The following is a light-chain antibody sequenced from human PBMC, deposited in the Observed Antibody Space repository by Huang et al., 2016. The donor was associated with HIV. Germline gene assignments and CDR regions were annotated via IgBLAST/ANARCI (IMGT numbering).Light chain of an antibody. CDR2: LGS. CDR3: MQGLRTPRT. V-gene: IGKV2-28*01. J-gene: IGKJ2*01. CDR1: QSLLHSDGNNY. Sequence: DVVMTQSPLSLPVTPGEPASISFRSSQSLLHSDGNNYFDWYLQKPGQSPKLLIFLGSNRASGVPERFSGSGSGTDFTLKISRVEAEDVGVYYCMQGLRTPRTFGQGTRLEIK.